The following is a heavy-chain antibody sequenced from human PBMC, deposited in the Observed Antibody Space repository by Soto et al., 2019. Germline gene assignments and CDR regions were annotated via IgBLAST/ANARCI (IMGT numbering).Heavy chain of an antibody. CDR3: ARDPPLHSGYATGRGPLRY. D-gene: IGHD5-12*01. J-gene: IGHJ4*02. CDR1: GGTFSSYA. CDR2: IIPIFGTA. Sequence: QVQLVQSGAEVKKPGSSVKVSCKASGGTFSSYAISWVRQAPGQGLEWMGGIIPIFGTANYAQKFQGRVTITADEXTSXAXRELISLRSEDTAVYYCARDPPLHSGYATGRGPLRYWGQGTLVTVSS. V-gene: IGHV1-69*12.